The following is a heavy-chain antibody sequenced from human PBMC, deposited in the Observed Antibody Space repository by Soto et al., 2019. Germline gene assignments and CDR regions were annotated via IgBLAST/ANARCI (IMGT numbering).Heavy chain of an antibody. V-gene: IGHV4-59*01. CDR2: IYYSGST. Sequence: SETLSLTCTVSGGSISSYYWSWIRQPPGKGLEWIGYIYYSGSTNYNPSLKSRVTISVDTSKNQFSLKLSSVTAADTAVYYCARDYYRFNSGCGFSMDVWGQGTTVTVSS. J-gene: IGHJ6*02. D-gene: IGHD5-12*01. CDR1: GGSISSYY. CDR3: ARDYYRFNSGCGFSMDV.